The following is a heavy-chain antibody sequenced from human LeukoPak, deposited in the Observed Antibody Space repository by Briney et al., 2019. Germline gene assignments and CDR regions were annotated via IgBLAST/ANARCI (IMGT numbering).Heavy chain of an antibody. CDR3: ARSSSGLWEDAFDI. Sequence: PGGSLRLSCAASGLTSSDYYMSWIPQAPGKGLERVSYISSSGSTIYYADSVKGRFTISRDNAKNSLYLQMNSLRAEDTAVYYCARSSSGLWEDAFDIWGQGTMVTVSS. CDR2: ISSSGSTI. J-gene: IGHJ3*02. V-gene: IGHV3-11*01. D-gene: IGHD3-22*01. CDR1: GLTSSDYY.